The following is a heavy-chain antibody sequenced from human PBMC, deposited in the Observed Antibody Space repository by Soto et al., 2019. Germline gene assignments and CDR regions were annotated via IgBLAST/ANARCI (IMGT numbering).Heavy chain of an antibody. J-gene: IGHJ5*02. V-gene: IGHV5-51*01. CDR1: GYTFIRNS. Sequence: EVQLVQSGTEVKKPGDSLKISCEFPGYTFIRNSIAWVRQMPGRGLEWMGLIHPSDSQAKYSPSFKGQVTISVDRSTNTAYLQWNSLKASDAAMYDCVTYYTFWSAWGQGTRVIVSS. CDR2: IHPSDSQA. D-gene: IGHD3-3*01. CDR3: VTYYTFWSA.